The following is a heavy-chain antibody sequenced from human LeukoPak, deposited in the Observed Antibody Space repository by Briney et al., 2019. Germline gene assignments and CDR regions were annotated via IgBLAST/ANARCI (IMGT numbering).Heavy chain of an antibody. Sequence: ASVKVSCKASGYTFTSYAMHWVRQAPGQRLEWMGWINAGNGNTKYSQKFQGRVTITRDTSASTAYMELSSLRSEDTAVYYCARWRGGYGHTPGDNWGQGTLVTVSS. V-gene: IGHV1-3*01. CDR1: GYTFTSYA. CDR2: INAGNGNT. D-gene: IGHD5-18*01. J-gene: IGHJ4*02. CDR3: ARWRGGYGHTPGDN.